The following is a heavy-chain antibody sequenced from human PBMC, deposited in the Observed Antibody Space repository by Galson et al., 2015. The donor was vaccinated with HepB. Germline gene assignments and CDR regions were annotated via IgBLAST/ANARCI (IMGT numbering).Heavy chain of an antibody. CDR2: IRGSGGST. V-gene: IGHV3-23*01. D-gene: IGHD3-22*01. J-gene: IGHJ3*02. CDR1: GFTFSSYA. CDR3: ARRGVSSMIVVTTDAVDI. Sequence: SLRLSCAASGFTFSSYAMSWVRQAPGKGLEWVSAIRGSGGSTYYADSVKGRFTISRDDAKNSVYLQMNSLRAEDTALYYCARRGVSSMIVVTTDAVDIWGRGTMVAVS.